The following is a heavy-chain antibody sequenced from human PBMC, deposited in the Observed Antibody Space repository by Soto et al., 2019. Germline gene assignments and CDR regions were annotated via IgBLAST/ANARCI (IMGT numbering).Heavy chain of an antibody. Sequence: GSSVQVSCKASGYDFTAYDINWVRQASGQGLEWMGWMNPINGATGSARRFQGRVSMTRNTATGTAYLELTSLRSDDTAVYYCGRGPSPRAPAGGTPYYYAIAVCGKGNPVT. CDR2: MNPINGAT. J-gene: IGHJ6*03. CDR3: GRGPSPRAPAGGTPYYYAIAV. V-gene: IGHV1-8*02. CDR1: GYDFTAYD. D-gene: IGHD6-13*01.